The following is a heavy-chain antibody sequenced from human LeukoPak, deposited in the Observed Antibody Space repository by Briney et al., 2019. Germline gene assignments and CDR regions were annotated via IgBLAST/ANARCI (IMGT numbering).Heavy chain of an antibody. CDR3: AKAKKYCSGGGCYYFDY. CDR2: ISGSGGST. D-gene: IGHD2-15*01. Sequence: GGSLRLSCAASGFTSSSYAMSWVRQAPGKGLEWVSAISGSGGSTYYADSVKGRFTISRDNSKNTLYLQMNSLRAEDTAVYYCAKAKKYCSGGGCYYFDYWGQGTLVTVSS. J-gene: IGHJ4*02. V-gene: IGHV3-23*01. CDR1: GFTSSSYA.